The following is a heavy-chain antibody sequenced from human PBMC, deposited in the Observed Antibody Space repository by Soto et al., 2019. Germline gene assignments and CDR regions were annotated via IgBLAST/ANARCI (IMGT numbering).Heavy chain of an antibody. CDR3: TTGHSGGLY. J-gene: IGHJ4*02. CDR2: IKSKSDGETT. CDR1: GFTFSNAW. Sequence: GGSLRLSCAASGFTFSNAWMSWVRQAPGKGLEWVGRIKSKSDGETTDYAAPVRGRFAISRDDSENTLYLQMNSLKTEDTAVYYCTTGHSGGLYWGGGTLVTVSP. D-gene: IGHD3-10*01. V-gene: IGHV3-15*01.